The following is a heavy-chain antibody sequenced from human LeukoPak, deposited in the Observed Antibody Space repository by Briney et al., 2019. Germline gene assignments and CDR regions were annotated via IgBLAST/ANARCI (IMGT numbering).Heavy chain of an antibody. J-gene: IGHJ4*02. D-gene: IGHD2-15*01. Sequence: SETLSLTCAVYGGSFSGYYWSWIRQPPGKGLEWIGEINHSGSTNYNPSLKSRVTILVDTSKNQFSLKLSSVTAADTAAYYCARGRSEDIVVVVAATDFDYWGQGTLVTVSS. CDR2: INHSGST. V-gene: IGHV4-34*01. CDR1: GGSFSGYY. CDR3: ARGRSEDIVVVVAATDFDY.